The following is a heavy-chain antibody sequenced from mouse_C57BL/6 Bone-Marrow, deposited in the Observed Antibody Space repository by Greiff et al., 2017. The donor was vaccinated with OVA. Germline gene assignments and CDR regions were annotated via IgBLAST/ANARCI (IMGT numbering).Heavy chain of an antibody. V-gene: IGHV1-26*01. CDR1: GYTFTDYY. Sequence: VQLKQSGPELVKPGASVKISCKASGYTFTDYYMNWVKQSHGKSLEWIGDINPNNGGTSYNQKFKGKATLTVDKSSSTAYMELRSLTSEDSAVYYCARRTGTGLDYWGQGTTLTVSS. J-gene: IGHJ2*01. CDR2: INPNNGGT. CDR3: ARRTGTGLDY. D-gene: IGHD4-1*01.